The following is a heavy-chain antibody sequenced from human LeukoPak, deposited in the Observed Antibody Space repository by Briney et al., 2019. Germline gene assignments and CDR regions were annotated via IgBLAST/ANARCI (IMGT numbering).Heavy chain of an antibody. Sequence: SETLSLTCAVYGGSFSGYYWSWIRQPPGKGLEWIGEINHSGSTNYNPSLKSRVTISVDTSKNQFSLKLSSVTAADTAVYYCASSKKEFHFDIWGQGTMVTVSS. CDR2: INHSGST. CDR3: ASSKKEFHFDI. J-gene: IGHJ3*02. V-gene: IGHV4-34*01. D-gene: IGHD3-10*01. CDR1: GGSFSGYY.